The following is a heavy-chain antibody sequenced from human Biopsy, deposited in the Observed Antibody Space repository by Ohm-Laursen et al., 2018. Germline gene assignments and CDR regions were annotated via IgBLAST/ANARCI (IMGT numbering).Heavy chain of an antibody. CDR1: GFTFSDYY. CDR3: ARGPGKLWIGYYT. D-gene: IGHD3-3*01. CDR2: IYSDGNT. J-gene: IGHJ5*02. V-gene: IGHV3-53*01. Sequence: SLRLSCAASGFTFSDYYMSWIRQAPGKGLQWVSLIYSDGNTYYADSVKGRFTISRDIPRNTLYLQMNSLRAEYTAVYYCARGPGKLWIGYYTWGQGSLVSVSS.